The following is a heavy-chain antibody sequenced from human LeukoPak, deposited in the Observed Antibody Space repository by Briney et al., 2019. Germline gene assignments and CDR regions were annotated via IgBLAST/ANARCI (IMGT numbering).Heavy chain of an antibody. V-gene: IGHV1-69*05. CDR1: GGTFSSYA. Sequence: SVKVSCKASGGTFSSYAISWVRQAPGQGLEWMGGIIPIFGTANYAQTFQGRVTITTDESTSTAYMELSSLRSENTAVYYCARDVEVVTATRGWFDPWGQGTLVTVSS. CDR3: ARDVEVVTATRGWFDP. J-gene: IGHJ5*02. D-gene: IGHD2-21*02. CDR2: IIPIFGTA.